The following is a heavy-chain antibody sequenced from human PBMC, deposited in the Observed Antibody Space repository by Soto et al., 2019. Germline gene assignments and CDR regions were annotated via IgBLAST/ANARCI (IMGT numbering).Heavy chain of an antibody. CDR3: AKDRSRDGYNLD. Sequence: LRLSCAASGFTFSSYAMSWVRQAPGKGLEWVSAISGSGGSTYYADSVKGRFTISRDNSKNTLYLQMNSLRAEDTAVYYCAKDRSRDGYNLDWGQGTLVTVSS. J-gene: IGHJ4*02. V-gene: IGHV3-23*01. D-gene: IGHD5-12*01. CDR2: ISGSGGST. CDR1: GFTFSSYA.